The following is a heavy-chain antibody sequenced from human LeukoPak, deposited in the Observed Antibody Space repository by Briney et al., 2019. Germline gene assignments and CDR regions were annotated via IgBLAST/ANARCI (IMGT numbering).Heavy chain of an antibody. CDR1: GFIFSNYD. CDR2: IGTIGDT. D-gene: IGHD3-9*01. CDR3: ARLGRSLRFFDGNNYAVDV. V-gene: IGHV3-13*04. J-gene: IGHJ6*02. Sequence: GGSLRLSCVASGFIFSNYDMHWVRQATGKGLEWVSAIGTIGDTFYPDSLKGRFNISRENAKNSLYLEMNNVRAGDTAVYYCARLGRSLRFFDGNNYAVDVRGPGTTVTVSS.